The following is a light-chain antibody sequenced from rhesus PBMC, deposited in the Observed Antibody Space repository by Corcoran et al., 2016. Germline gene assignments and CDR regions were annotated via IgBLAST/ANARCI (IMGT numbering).Light chain of an antibody. Sequence: DIQMTQSPSSLSASVGDTVTITCRASQGISSYLNWFQQKLGKAPKLLIYAATTLQGGVPSRFSGSGFGPFFTLTISRLQPENFATYYCQQYKSYPPTFGQGTKVEIK. J-gene: IGKJ1*01. CDR3: QQYKSYPPT. CDR1: QGISSY. V-gene: IGKV1-28*02. CDR2: AAT.